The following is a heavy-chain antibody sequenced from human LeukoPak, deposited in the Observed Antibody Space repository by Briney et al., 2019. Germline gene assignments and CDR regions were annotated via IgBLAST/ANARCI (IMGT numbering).Heavy chain of an antibody. CDR1: GGSFSGYY. Sequence: SETLSLTCTVYGGSFSGYYWSWIRQPPGKGLEWIGEMNHSGSTNNNPSLKSRVTFSVDTSKNQFSLKLSSVTAADTAVYYCARGLGILRFWGQGTLVTVSS. D-gene: IGHD6-13*01. CDR3: ARGLGILRF. J-gene: IGHJ4*02. V-gene: IGHV4-34*01. CDR2: MNHSGST.